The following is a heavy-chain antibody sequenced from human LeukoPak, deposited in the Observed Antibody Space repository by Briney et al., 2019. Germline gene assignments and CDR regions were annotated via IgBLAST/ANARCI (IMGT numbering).Heavy chain of an antibody. CDR2: IYPGDSET. J-gene: IGHJ3*02. D-gene: IGHD1-26*01. V-gene: IGHV5-51*01. CDR3: ARPTLQVSYSGSRAGGFDI. CDR1: GYSFINYW. Sequence: GESLKISCKGSGYSFINYWIGWVRQMPGKGLEWMGIIYPGDSETRYSPSFQGQVSISADKSISTAYLQWSSLKASDTAMYYCARPTLQVSYSGSRAGGFDIWGQGTMVIVSS.